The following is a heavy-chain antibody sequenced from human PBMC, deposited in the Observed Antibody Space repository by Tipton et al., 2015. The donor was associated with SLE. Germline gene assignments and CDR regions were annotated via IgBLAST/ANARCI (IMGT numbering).Heavy chain of an antibody. CDR2: ISSDGSDK. V-gene: IGHV3-30*03. D-gene: IGHD4-17*01. J-gene: IGHJ6*02. CDR3: ARALGDYGYDCSMDV. Sequence: SLRLSCAASGFTFSRYGMHWVRQAPGKGLEWMAAISSDGSDKQYADSVKGRFPNSRNNSEETLARQMNRLRAEDTAVYYCARALGDYGYDCSMDVRGPGSPVTVSS. CDR1: GFTFSRYG.